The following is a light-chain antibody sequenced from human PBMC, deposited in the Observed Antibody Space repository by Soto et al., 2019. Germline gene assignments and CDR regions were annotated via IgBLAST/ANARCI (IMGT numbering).Light chain of an antibody. Sequence: EIVMTPSPATLSVSPGERVSLSCRASQSVNSKLAWYQQKPGQAPRLLIYGASSRATGIPDRFSGSGSGTDFTLTISRLEPEDFAVYYCQQYGNSPITFGQGTRLEIK. V-gene: IGKV3-20*01. CDR2: GAS. CDR1: QSVNSK. J-gene: IGKJ5*01. CDR3: QQYGNSPIT.